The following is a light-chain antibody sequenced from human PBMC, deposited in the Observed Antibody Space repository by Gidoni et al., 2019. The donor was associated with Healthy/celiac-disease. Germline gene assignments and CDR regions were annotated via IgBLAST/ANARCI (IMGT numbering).Light chain of an antibody. V-gene: IGKV3-20*01. J-gene: IGKJ2*04. Sequence: ELVLTQSPGTLSLSPGERATLSCRASQSVSSSYLAWYQQKPGQAPRLLIYGASSRATGIPDRCSGSGSGTDFTLTSSRLEPEDFAVYYCQQYGSSPCSFGQGTKLEIK. CDR1: QSVSSSY. CDR3: QQYGSSPCS. CDR2: GAS.